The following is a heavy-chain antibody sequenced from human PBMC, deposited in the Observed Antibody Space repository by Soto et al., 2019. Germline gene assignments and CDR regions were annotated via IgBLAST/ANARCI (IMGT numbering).Heavy chain of an antibody. CDR3: VGGQYYFDY. CDR1: GFPFTSNG. Sequence: QVQLVESGGGVVQPGRSLRLSCAASGFPFTSNGMHWVREGPDKGLEWVAIISYDGSDKYYADSVKGRFTISRDNSKNTLYLQMNSLRPEDTALYYCVGGQYYFDYRGQGTLVIVSS. V-gene: IGHV3-30*03. J-gene: IGHJ4*02. CDR2: ISYDGSDK. D-gene: IGHD3-10*01.